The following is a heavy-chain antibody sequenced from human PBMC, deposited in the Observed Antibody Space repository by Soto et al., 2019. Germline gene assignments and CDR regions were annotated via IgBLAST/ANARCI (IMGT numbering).Heavy chain of an antibody. CDR3: ARKNPGYSYVYVY. V-gene: IGHV4-34*01. CDR1: GGSFSGYY. Sequence: QVQLQQWGAGLLKPSETLSLTCAVYGGSFSGYYWSWIRQPPGKGLEWIGEINHSGSTNYNPSLKSRVTISVDTSKNQFSLKLSSVTAADTAVYYCARKNPGYSYVYVYWGQGTLVTVSS. D-gene: IGHD5-18*01. CDR2: INHSGST. J-gene: IGHJ4*02.